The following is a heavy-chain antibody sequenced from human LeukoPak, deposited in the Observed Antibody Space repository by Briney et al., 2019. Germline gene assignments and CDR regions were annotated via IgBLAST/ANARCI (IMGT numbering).Heavy chain of an antibody. CDR3: AAPEGYSSGWFNY. V-gene: IGHV3-53*01. J-gene: IGHJ4*02. Sequence: GGSLRLSCAASGFTVSSNSVTWIRQAPGKGLEWVSVIYSGGNTYYADSVKGRFTISRDNSKNTVYLQMIRLRAEDTAVYYCAAPEGYSSGWFNYWGQGTLVTVSS. D-gene: IGHD6-19*01. CDR2: IYSGGNT. CDR1: GFTVSSNS.